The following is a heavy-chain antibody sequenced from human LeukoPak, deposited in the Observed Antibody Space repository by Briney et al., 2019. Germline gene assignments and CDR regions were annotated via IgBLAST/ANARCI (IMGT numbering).Heavy chain of an antibody. CDR1: GGTFSSYA. Sequence: SVKVSCKASGGTFSSYAISWVRQAPGQGLEWMGRIIPILGIANYAQKLQGRVTMTTDTSTSTAYMELRSLRSDDTAVYYCARVPLAARALDYWGQGTLVTVSS. D-gene: IGHD6-13*01. CDR2: IIPILGIA. CDR3: ARVPLAARALDY. J-gene: IGHJ4*02. V-gene: IGHV1-69*04.